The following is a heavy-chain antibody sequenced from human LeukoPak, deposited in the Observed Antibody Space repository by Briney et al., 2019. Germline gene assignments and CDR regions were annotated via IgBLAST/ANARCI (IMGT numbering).Heavy chain of an antibody. CDR1: GGSISSGGSY. CDR2: TYYSGSTYYIWNT. J-gene: IGHJ6*02. V-gene: IGHV4-31*03. CDR3: ARHGDYYGSGPYYYAMDV. D-gene: IGHD3-10*01. Sequence: SETLSLTCTVSGGSISSGGSYWSWIRQHPGKGLEWIGYTYYSGSTYYIWNTYYNPSLKSRVTISVDTSRNQFSLKLSSVTAADTAVYYCARHGDYYGSGPYYYAMDVWGQGTTVTVSS.